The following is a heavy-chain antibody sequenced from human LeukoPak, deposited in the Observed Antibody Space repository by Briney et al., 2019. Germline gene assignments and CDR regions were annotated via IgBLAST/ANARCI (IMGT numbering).Heavy chain of an antibody. Sequence: PGGSLRLSCAASGFTFSSYEMNWVRQAPGKGLEWVSYISSSSSTIYYADSVKGRFTISRDNARYSGYLQMNGLRAEDTAVYYCARPLRSSAYTYYFDQWGQGTLVTVSS. V-gene: IGHV3-48*03. J-gene: IGHJ4*02. CDR1: GFTFSSYE. D-gene: IGHD6-25*01. CDR3: ARPLRSSAYTYYFDQ. CDR2: ISSSSSTI.